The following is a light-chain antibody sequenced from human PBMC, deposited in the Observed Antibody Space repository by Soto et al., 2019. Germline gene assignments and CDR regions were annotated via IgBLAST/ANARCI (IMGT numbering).Light chain of an antibody. CDR1: SSDVGSYNR. Sequence: QSALTQPPSVSGSPGQSVAISCTGTSSDVGSYNRVSWYQQPPSTAPKVMIYEVSNRPSGVPDRFSGSKSGNTASLTISGLQAEDEADYYCSSYTSSSTYVFGTGTKVTVL. V-gene: IGLV2-18*02. J-gene: IGLJ1*01. CDR2: EVS. CDR3: SSYTSSSTYV.